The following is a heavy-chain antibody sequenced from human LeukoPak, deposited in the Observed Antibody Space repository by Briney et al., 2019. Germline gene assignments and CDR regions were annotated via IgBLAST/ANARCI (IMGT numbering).Heavy chain of an antibody. D-gene: IGHD3-22*01. V-gene: IGHV1-2*02. CDR1: GYTFTGYY. J-gene: IGHJ3*02. Sequence: GASVKVSCKASGYTFTGYYMHWVRQAPGQGLEWMGWINPNSGGTNYAQEFQGRVTMTRDTSISTAYMELSSLRSEDTAVYYCAASTYYYDSSGPDAFDIWGQGTMVTVSS. CDR2: INPNSGGT. CDR3: AASTYYYDSSGPDAFDI.